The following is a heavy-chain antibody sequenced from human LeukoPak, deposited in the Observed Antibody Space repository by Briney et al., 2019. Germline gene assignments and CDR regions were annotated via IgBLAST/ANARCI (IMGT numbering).Heavy chain of an antibody. D-gene: IGHD3-22*01. CDR3: ARRPYYYDSLDYWGLDY. CDR1: GFTFNG. J-gene: IGHJ4*02. CDR2: ISSSSSTI. Sequence: GSLRLSCEASGFTFNGITWVRQAPGKGLEWVSYISSSSSTIYYADSVKGRFTISRDNAKNSLYLQMNSLRAEDTAVYYCARRPYYYDSLDYWGLDYWGQGTLVTVSS. V-gene: IGHV3-48*04.